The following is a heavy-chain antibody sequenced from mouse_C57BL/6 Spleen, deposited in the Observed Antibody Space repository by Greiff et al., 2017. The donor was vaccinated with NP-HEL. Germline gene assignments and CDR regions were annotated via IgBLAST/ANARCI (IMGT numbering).Heavy chain of an antibody. D-gene: IGHD1-1*01. CDR1: GYSFTSGYY. CDR2: ISYDGSN. CDR3: ARDLIYYYGTGWFAY. J-gene: IGHJ3*01. Sequence: EVKLMESGPGLVKPSQSLSLTCSVTGYSFTSGYYWNWIRQFPGNNLEWMGFISYDGSNNYNPSFKNRTSFTRDTSKNQFFLKLNSVTTEDTATYYCARDLIYYYGTGWFAYWGQGTLVTVSA. V-gene: IGHV3-6*01.